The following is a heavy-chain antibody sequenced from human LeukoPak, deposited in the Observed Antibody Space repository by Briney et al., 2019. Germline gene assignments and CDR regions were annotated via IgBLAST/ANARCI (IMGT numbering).Heavy chain of an antibody. D-gene: IGHD5-12*01. V-gene: IGHV3-21*01. CDR2: ISSSSSYI. CDR3: ARDRVVAPYYFDY. J-gene: IGHJ4*02. CDR1: GFTFSSYS. Sequence: PGGSLRLSCVASGFTFSSYSMSWVRQAPGKELEWVSSISSSSSYIYYADSVKGRFTISRDNAKNSLYLQMNSLRAEDTAVYYCARDRVVAPYYFDYWGQGTQVTVPS.